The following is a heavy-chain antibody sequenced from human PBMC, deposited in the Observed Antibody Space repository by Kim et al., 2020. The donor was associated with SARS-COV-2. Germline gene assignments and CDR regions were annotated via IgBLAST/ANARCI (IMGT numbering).Heavy chain of an antibody. CDR3: ANEWIQLWLSRYYYYGMDV. V-gene: IGHV3-33*06. CDR1: GFTFSSYA. D-gene: IGHD5-18*01. J-gene: IGHJ6*02. CDR2: IWYDGSNK. Sequence: GGSLRLSCAASGFTFSSYAMHWVRQAPGKGLEWVAVIWYDGSNKYYADSVKGRFTISRDNSKNTLYLQMNSLRAEDTAVYYCANEWIQLWLSRYYYYGMDVWGQGTTVTVSS.